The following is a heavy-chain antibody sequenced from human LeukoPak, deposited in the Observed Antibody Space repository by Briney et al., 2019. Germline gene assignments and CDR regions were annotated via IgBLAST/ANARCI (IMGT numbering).Heavy chain of an antibody. CDR3: AREDSSGYIDY. V-gene: IGHV4-31*03. D-gene: IGHD3-22*01. CDR1: GGSISSGGYY. Sequence: SSETLSLTCTVSGGSISSGGYYWSWLRQHPGKGLEWIGYIYYSGSTYYNPSLKSRVTISVDTSKNQFSLKLSSVTAADTAVYYCAREDSSGYIDYWGQGTLVTVSS. J-gene: IGHJ4*02. CDR2: IYYSGST.